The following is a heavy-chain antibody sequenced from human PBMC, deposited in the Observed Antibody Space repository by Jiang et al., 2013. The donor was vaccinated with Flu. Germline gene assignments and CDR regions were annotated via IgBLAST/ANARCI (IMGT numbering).Heavy chain of an antibody. J-gene: IGHJ2*01. CDR1: GGSISSYY. CDR2: IYYSGST. D-gene: IGHD2-2*02. V-gene: IGHV4-59*01. CDR3: ARLLAPGYQLLYFWYFDL. Sequence: GPGLVKPSETLSLTCTVSGGSISSYYWSWIRQPPGKGLEWIGYIYYSGSTNYNPSLKSRVTISVDTSKNQFSLKLSSVTAADTAVYYCARLLAPGYQLLYFWYFDLWGRGTLVTVSS.